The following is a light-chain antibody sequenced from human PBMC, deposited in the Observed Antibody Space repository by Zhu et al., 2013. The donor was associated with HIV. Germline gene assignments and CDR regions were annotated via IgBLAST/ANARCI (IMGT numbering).Light chain of an antibody. CDR1: QSVSSSY. CDR2: GAS. Sequence: EIVLTQSPGTLSLSPGERVTLSCRASQSVSSSYLAWYQQKPGQAPRLLIYGASSRATGIPDRFSGSGSGTDFTLSISRLEPEDFAVYYCQQYGNSPLTFGGGTTVEI. J-gene: IGKJ4*01. V-gene: IGKV3-20*01. CDR3: QQYGNSPLT.